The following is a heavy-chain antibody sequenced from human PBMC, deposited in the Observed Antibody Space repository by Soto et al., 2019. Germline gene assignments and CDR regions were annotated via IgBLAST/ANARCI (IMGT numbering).Heavy chain of an antibody. D-gene: IGHD3-3*01. CDR3: ARLISGTSLRYYYGMDV. V-gene: IGHV5-10-1*01. CDR2: IDPSDSYT. Sequence: GESLKICCKGSGYSFTSYWISWVRQMPGKVLEWMGRIDPSDSYTNYSPSFQGHVTISAGRSISTAYLQWSSLKASDTAMYYCARLISGTSLRYYYGMDVWGQGTTVTVSS. CDR1: GYSFTSYW. J-gene: IGHJ6*02.